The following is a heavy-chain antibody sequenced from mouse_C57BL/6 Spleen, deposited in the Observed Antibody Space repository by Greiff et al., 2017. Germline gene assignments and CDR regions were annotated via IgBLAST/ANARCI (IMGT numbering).Heavy chain of an antibody. D-gene: IGHD2-12*01. CDR2: IRNKANGYTT. CDR1: GFTFTDYY. CDR3: AKCTDYSTEDYFDY. V-gene: IGHV7-3*01. J-gene: IGHJ2*01. Sequence: EVQLQESGGGLVQPGGSLSLSCAASGFTFTDYYMSWVRQPPGKALAWLGFIRNKANGYTTEYSASVKGRFTISRDNSQSILYLQMNALRDEDSATYYCAKCTDYSTEDYFDYWGQGTTLTVSS.